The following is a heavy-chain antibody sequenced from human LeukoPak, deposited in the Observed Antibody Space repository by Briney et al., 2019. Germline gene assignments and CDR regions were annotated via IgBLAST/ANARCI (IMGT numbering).Heavy chain of an antibody. CDR3: ARGYYGSGSYFSPGFHAFDI. Sequence: SETLSLTCTVSGGSISSSSYYWGWIRQPPGKGLEWIGSIYYSGSTYYNPSLKSRVTISVDTSKNQFSLKLNSVTAADTAVYYCARGYYGSGSYFSPGFHAFDIWGQGTMVTVSS. J-gene: IGHJ3*02. D-gene: IGHD3-10*01. V-gene: IGHV4-39*07. CDR1: GGSISSSSYY. CDR2: IYYSGST.